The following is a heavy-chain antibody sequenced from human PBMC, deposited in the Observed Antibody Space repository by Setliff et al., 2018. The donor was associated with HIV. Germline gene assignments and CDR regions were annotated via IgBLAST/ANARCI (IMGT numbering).Heavy chain of an antibody. CDR3: TRWGSGSYERVFDY. CDR1: GFRFRSYW. D-gene: IGHD1-26*01. CDR2: VKQDGTET. J-gene: IGHJ4*02. Sequence: GGSLRLSCAASGFRFRSYWMSWVRQAPGKGLESVANVKQDGTETLYVDSVKGRFTISRDNANNLVYLQMNSLRVEDTAVYFCTRWGSGSYERVFDYWGQGMLVTVSS. V-gene: IGHV3-7*01.